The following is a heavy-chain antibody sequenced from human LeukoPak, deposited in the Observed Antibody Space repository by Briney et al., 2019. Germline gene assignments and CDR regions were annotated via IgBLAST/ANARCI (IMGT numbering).Heavy chain of an antibody. CDR3: ARRVGYSSGWYIY. J-gene: IGHJ4*02. D-gene: IGHD6-19*01. Sequence: PSGTLSLTCTVSGGSISTYYWSWIRQPPGKGLEWIGHIYYSGSTNYNPSLKSRVTISVATSNNQSSLKLTSVTAADTAVYYCARRVGYSSGWYIYWGQGTLVTVSS. CDR2: IYYSGST. CDR1: GGSISTYY. V-gene: IGHV4-59*08.